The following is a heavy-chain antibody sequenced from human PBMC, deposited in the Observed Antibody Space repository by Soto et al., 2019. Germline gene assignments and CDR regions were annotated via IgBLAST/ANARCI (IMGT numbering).Heavy chain of an antibody. CDR3: ARALAGYSYGYSSYYYYMDV. V-gene: IGHV3-66*01. J-gene: IGHJ6*03. CDR1: GFTVSSNY. D-gene: IGHD5-18*01. Sequence: GGSLRLSCAASGFTVSSNYMSWVRQAPGKGLEWVSVIYSGGSTYYADSVKGRFTISRDNSKNTLYLQMNSLRAEDTAVYYCARALAGYSYGYSSYYYYMDVWGKGTTVTVSS. CDR2: IYSGGST.